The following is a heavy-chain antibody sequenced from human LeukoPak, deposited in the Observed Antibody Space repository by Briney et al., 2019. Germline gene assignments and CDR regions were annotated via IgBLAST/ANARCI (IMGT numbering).Heavy chain of an antibody. CDR1: GFTFSSYS. V-gene: IGHV3-21*01. CDR2: ISSSSSYI. CDR3: ARTPGPSNPGPFDY. J-gene: IGHJ4*02. Sequence: PGGSLRLSCAASGFTFSSYSMNWVRQAPGKGLEWVSSISSSSSYIYYADSVKGRFTISRDNAKNSLYLQMNSLRAEDTAVYYCARTPGPSNPGPFDYWGQGTLVTVSS. D-gene: IGHD4-11*01.